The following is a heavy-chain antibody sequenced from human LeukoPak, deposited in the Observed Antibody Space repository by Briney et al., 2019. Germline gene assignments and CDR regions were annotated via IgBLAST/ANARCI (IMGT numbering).Heavy chain of an antibody. CDR1: GFTFSSYS. Sequence: PGGSLRLSCAASGFTFSSYSMNWVRQAPGKGLEWVSSISSSSSYIYYADSVKGRFTISRDNAKNSLYLQMNSLRAEDTAVYYCAKDRAKDLGDPFARIAAAGTPSPYDYWGQGTLVTVSS. J-gene: IGHJ4*02. CDR3: AKDRAKDLGDPFARIAAAGTPSPYDY. CDR2: ISSSSSYI. V-gene: IGHV3-21*04. D-gene: IGHD6-13*01.